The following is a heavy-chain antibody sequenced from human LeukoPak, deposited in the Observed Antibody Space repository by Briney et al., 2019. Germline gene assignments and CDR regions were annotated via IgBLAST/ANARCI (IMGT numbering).Heavy chain of an antibody. CDR1: GYTFSGDY. CDR3: ARGGNGDFLDY. Sequence: GASVKVSCKASGYTFSGDYMHWVRQAPGQGLEWMGRIRSNSEDIQYAQKFQGRVTMTRNTSISTAYMELSSLRSEDTAVYYCARGGNGDFLDYWGQGTLVTVSS. D-gene: IGHD4-17*01. V-gene: IGHV1-2*06. CDR2: IRSNSEDI. J-gene: IGHJ4*02.